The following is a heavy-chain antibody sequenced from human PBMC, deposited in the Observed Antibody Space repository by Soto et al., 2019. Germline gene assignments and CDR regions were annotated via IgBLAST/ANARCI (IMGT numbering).Heavy chain of an antibody. J-gene: IGHJ6*03. D-gene: IGHD3-3*01. V-gene: IGHV1-8*01. Sequence: ASVKVSCKASGYTFTIYDINWVRQATGQGLEWMGWMNPNSGNTGYAQKFQGRVTMTRNTSISTAYMELSSLRSEDTAVYYCARAVRGYDFWSGYLTPHYYYMDVWGKGTTVTVSS. CDR2: MNPNSGNT. CDR3: ARAVRGYDFWSGYLTPHYYYMDV. CDR1: GYTFTIYD.